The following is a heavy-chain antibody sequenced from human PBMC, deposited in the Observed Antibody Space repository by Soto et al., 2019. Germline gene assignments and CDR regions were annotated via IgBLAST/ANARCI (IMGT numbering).Heavy chain of an antibody. J-gene: IGHJ5*02. D-gene: IGHD2-2*01. Sequence: QVQLVESGGGVVQPGRSLRLSCAGSGFTFSSYGMHWFRQAPGKGLEWVAVISHDGSNKYYGDSVKGRFTISRDNSNNTLYLRMNSLRDEDTAVYYCAKDNCISTSCYRLYNWFDPWGQGTLVTVSS. CDR1: GFTFSSYG. V-gene: IGHV3-30*18. CDR3: AKDNCISTSCYRLYNWFDP. CDR2: ISHDGSNK.